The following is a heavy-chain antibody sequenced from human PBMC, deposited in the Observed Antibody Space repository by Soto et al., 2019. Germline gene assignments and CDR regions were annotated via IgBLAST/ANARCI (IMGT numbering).Heavy chain of an antibody. Sequence: GASVKVSCKASGYTFTVYFLHGVRQSAVQGLEWMGWINPNSGDTNYAQKFQGRVTMTRDTSISTAYMELSRLSSDDTAVYYCARVKNYYDSSGPFDYWGQGTLVTVSS. CDR2: INPNSGDT. CDR1: GYTFTVYF. CDR3: ARVKNYYDSSGPFDY. D-gene: IGHD3-22*01. V-gene: IGHV1-2*02. J-gene: IGHJ4*02.